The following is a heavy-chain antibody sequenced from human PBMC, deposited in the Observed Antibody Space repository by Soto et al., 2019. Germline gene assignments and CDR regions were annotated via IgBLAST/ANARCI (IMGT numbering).Heavy chain of an antibody. V-gene: IGHV1-3*01. D-gene: IGHD6-13*01. CDR2: INAGSFNT. CDR3: AKEGYSSSWYPGLFDY. Sequence: ASVKVSCKASGYTFTSYAMHLVRQAPVQILELIVWINAGSFNTEYSQKFQGRFTITMYTSAITSDIELISLRSEDTGVYYCAKEGYSSSWYPGLFDYWGQGTLVTVST. CDR1: GYTFTSYA. J-gene: IGHJ4*02.